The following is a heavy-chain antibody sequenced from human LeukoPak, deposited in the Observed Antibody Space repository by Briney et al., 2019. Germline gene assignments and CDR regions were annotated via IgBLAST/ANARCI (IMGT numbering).Heavy chain of an antibody. V-gene: IGHV1-18*01. CDR2: ISAYNANT. J-gene: IGHJ4*02. CDR1: GYTFTSYG. CDR3: ARDHPSDWLLYEGYYFDY. Sequence: EASVKVSCKASGYTFTSYGISWVRQAPGQGLEWMGWISAYNANTNYAQKLQGRVTMTTDTSTSTAYMELRSLRPDDTAVYYCARDHPSDWLLYEGYYFDYWGQGTLVTVSS. D-gene: IGHD3-9*01.